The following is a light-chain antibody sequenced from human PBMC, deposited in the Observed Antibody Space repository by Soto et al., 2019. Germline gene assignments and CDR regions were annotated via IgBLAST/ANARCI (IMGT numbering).Light chain of an antibody. V-gene: IGLV2-14*01. CDR3: SSYTNSSPLVV. Sequence: QSALTQPASVSGSPGQSITISCTGTSSDVGGYNYVSWYQQHPGKAPKLMIYDVSNRPSGVSNRFSGSKSGNTASLTISGLQAEDEADYYCSSYTNSSPLVVFGGGTMLTVL. J-gene: IGLJ2*01. CDR2: DVS. CDR1: SSDVGGYNY.